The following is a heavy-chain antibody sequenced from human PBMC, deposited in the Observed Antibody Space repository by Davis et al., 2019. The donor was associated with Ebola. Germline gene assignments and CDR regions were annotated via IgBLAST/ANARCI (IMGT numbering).Heavy chain of an antibody. V-gene: IGHV4-59*01. D-gene: IGHD1-26*01. J-gene: IGHJ6*03. CDR1: GGSINSYY. CDR2: IYYSGST. Sequence: MPSETLSLTCTVSGGSINSYYWSWIRQPPGKGLEWIGDIYYSGSTDFNPSLKSRVTISKDTSRNQFSLELRSVTAADTAVYYCAALFSGSYLAYVDVWGKGTTVTVS. CDR3: AALFSGSYLAYVDV.